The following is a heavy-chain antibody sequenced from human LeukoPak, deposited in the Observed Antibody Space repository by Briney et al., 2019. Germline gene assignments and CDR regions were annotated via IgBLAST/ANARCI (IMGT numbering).Heavy chain of an antibody. CDR1: GGSFIEYY. D-gene: IGHD3-10*01. CDR2: INHSGST. V-gene: IGHV4-34*01. J-gene: IGHJ6*04. Sequence: SETLSLTRLVYGGSFIEYYWSWIRQPPGTGREWIGEINHSGSTYYNPPLKSRVTISVDTSKNQFSLKLSSMTAADTAVYYCARRGITMVRGVIGYYYYYGMDVWGKGTTVTVSS. CDR3: ARRGITMVRGVIGYYYYYGMDV.